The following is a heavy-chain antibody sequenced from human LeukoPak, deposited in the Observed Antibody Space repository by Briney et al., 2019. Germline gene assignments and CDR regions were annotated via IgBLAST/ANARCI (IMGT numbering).Heavy chain of an antibody. J-gene: IGHJ4*02. CDR3: ARDWAITFGGVIVEQFDY. D-gene: IGHD3-16*02. CDR2: IYHSGST. Sequence: SETLSLTCTVSGGSISSGYYWGWIRQPPGKGLEWIGSIYHSGSTYYNPSLKSRVTISVDTSKNQFSLKLSSVTAADTAVYYCARDWAITFGGVIVEQFDYWGQGTLVTVSS. V-gene: IGHV4-38-2*02. CDR1: GGSISSGYY.